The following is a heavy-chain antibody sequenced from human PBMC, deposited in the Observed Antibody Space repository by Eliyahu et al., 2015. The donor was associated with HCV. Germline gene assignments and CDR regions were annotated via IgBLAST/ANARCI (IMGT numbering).Heavy chain of an antibody. D-gene: IGHD3-22*01. CDR1: RFXFRNYA. Sequence: EEQLLXSGGGLVQPGGSLRLSCAASRFXFRNYAMXWVRQAPGKGXEWVSVISGSGGRINYAXSVKGRFTISXDNSKNTLYVQMNSLRAEDTAVYYCARVRDYYDTSGYFDAFDIWGQGTMVTVSS. J-gene: IGHJ3*02. CDR3: ARVRDYYDTSGYFDAFDI. V-gene: IGHV3-23*01. CDR2: ISGSGGRI.